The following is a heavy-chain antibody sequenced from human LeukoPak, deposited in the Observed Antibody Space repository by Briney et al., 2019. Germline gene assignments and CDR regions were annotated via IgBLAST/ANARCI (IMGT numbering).Heavy chain of an antibody. V-gene: IGHV4-59*01. D-gene: IGHD3-22*01. CDR2: IYYSENT. CDR3: AWGVVGTTHDAFDI. CDR1: GGSISTYN. Sequence: SETLSLTCTVSGGSISTYNWNWIRQPPGKGLEWIGYIYYSENTNHNPSLKTRVTVSVDTSKNQFSLKLSSVTAADTAVYYCAWGVVGTTHDAFDIWGQGTMVTVSP. J-gene: IGHJ3*02.